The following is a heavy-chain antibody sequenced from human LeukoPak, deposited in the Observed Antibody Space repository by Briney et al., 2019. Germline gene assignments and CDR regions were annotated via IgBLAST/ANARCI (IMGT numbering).Heavy chain of an antibody. CDR2: INYGGNI. D-gene: IGHD3-16*01. CDR3: ARHRPGERRFDP. CDR1: GGYINSDY. J-gene: IGHJ5*02. V-gene: IGHV4-59*08. Sequence: KPSETLSLTCTVSGGYINSDYLSWIRQPPGKGLEWIGYINYGGNINYNPSLKSRVTISVGTSKNQFSLSLHSVTAADTAVYYCARHRPGERRFDPWGQGALVIVSS.